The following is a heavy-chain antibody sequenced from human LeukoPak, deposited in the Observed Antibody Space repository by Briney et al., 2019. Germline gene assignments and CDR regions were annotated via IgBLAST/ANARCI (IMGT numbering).Heavy chain of an antibody. CDR3: ARDRGDSGSSDY. Sequence: PGGSLRLSCAASGFSLSDYYMSWVRQAPGKGLEWVLYISSSSSYTINADSVKGRFTVFRDNAKNLVFLQMNRLRVEDTAVYYCARDRGDSGSSDYWGQGTLVTVSS. J-gene: IGHJ4*02. V-gene: IGHV3-11*06. CDR2: ISSSSSYT. CDR1: GFSLSDYY. D-gene: IGHD3-10*01.